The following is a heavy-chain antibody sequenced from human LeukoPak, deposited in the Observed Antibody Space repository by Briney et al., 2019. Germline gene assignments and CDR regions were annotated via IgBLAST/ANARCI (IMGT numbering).Heavy chain of an antibody. CDR1: GYTFTGYY. J-gene: IGHJ4*02. Sequence: ASVKVSCKASGYTFTGYYMHWVRQVPGQGLEWMGWINPNSGGTNYAQKFQGRVTMTRDTSISTAYMELSRLRSDDTAVYYCARAAPWSGGSCYVTHFDYWGQGTLVTVSS. CDR3: ARAAPWSGGSCYVTHFDY. D-gene: IGHD2-15*01. V-gene: IGHV1-2*02. CDR2: INPNSGGT.